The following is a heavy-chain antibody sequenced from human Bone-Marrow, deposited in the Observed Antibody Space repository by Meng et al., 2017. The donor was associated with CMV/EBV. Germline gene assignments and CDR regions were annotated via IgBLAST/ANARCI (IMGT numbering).Heavy chain of an antibody. CDR2: INHSGST. V-gene: IGHV4-34*01. CDR3: ARVRIAARPVKGTRLYYFDY. Sequence: SETLSLTCAVYGGSFSGYYWSWIRQPPGKGLEWIGEINHSGSTNYNPSLKSRVTISVDTSKNQFSLKLSSVTAADTAVYYCARVRIAARPVKGTRLYYFDYWGQGTLVTGSS. J-gene: IGHJ4*02. CDR1: GGSFSGYY. D-gene: IGHD6-6*01.